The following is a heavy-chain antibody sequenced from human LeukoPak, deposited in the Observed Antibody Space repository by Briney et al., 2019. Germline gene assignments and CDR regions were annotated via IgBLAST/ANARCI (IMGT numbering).Heavy chain of an antibody. J-gene: IGHJ4*02. Sequence: GGSLRLSCAASGFTFSDYGMHWVRQAPGKGLEWVALIWFDGSNKYYADSVKGRFTISRDNSKNTLYLQMNSLRAEDTAVYYCAKAPTGTAAAPYYFDFWGQGTLVTVSS. CDR1: GFTFSDYG. V-gene: IGHV3-33*06. D-gene: IGHD6-13*01. CDR3: AKAPTGTAAAPYYFDF. CDR2: IWFDGSNK.